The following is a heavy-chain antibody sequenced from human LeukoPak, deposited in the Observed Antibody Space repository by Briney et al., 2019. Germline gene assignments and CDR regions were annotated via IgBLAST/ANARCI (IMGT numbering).Heavy chain of an antibody. V-gene: IGHV3-53*01. J-gene: IGHJ6*03. CDR1: GFTLSSNY. D-gene: IGHD3-16*01. Sequence: GGSLRLSCAAPGFTLSSNYMSWVRQAPGKGLWWVSVIYSGGSTYYADSVKGRFTISRDNSKNTLYLQMNSLRAEDTAVYYCARDGDYYYMDVWGKGTTVTVSS. CDR3: ARDGDYYYMDV. CDR2: IYSGGST.